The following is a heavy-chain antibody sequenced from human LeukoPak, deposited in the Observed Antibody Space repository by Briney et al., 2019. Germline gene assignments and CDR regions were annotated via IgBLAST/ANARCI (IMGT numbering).Heavy chain of an antibody. J-gene: IGHJ4*02. Sequence: PSETLSLTCAVYGGSFSGYYWSWIRQPPGKGLEWIGEINHSGSTNYNPSLKSRVTISVDTSKNQFSLKLSSVTAADTAVYYCARTNLGIVVVPAALQRGYYFDYWGQGTLVTVSS. D-gene: IGHD2-2*03. CDR1: GGSFSGYY. V-gene: IGHV4-34*01. CDR3: ARTNLGIVVVPAALQRGYYFDY. CDR2: INHSGST.